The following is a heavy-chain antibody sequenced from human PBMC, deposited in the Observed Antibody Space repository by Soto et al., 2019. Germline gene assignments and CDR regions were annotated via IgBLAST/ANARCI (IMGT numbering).Heavy chain of an antibody. J-gene: IGHJ4*01. V-gene: IGHV4-59*01. CDR3: ASVLWIHRATDCTPLHY. Sequence: KGLEWIGYLYNAGSTIYNPSLKSRVTISVDMSQNQFSLNLNYVTAADTAVYYCASVLWIHRATDCTPLHYWA. CDR2: LYNAGST. D-gene: IGHD2-15*01.